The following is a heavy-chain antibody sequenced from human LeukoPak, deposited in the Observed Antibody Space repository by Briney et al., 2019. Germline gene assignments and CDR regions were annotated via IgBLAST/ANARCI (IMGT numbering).Heavy chain of an antibody. V-gene: IGHV1-2*02. D-gene: IGHD3-10*01. CDR2: INPNSGGT. CDR3: ARVLVRGVIIHGSSAFDI. J-gene: IGHJ3*02. CDR1: GYTFTGYY. Sequence: ASVKVSCKASGYTFTGYYMHWVRQAPGQGLEWMGWINPNSGGTNYAQKFQGRVTMTRGTSISTAYMELSRLRSDDTAVYYCARVLVRGVIIHGSSAFDIWGQGTMVTVSS.